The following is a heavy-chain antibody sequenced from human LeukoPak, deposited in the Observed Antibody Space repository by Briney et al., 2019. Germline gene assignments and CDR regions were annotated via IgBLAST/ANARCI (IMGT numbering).Heavy chain of an antibody. D-gene: IGHD5-18*01. CDR3: ARVYVDTSMVYYFDY. CDR2: INSDGSRT. V-gene: IGHV3-74*01. J-gene: IGHJ4*02. CDR1: GFTVSTYW. Sequence: GGSLRLSCAASGFTVSTYWMHWVRQAPGKGLVWVSRINSDGSRTAYADSVKGRFTISRDNAKNTLYLQMNSLRAEDTALYYCARVYVDTSMVYYFDYWGQGTLVTVSS.